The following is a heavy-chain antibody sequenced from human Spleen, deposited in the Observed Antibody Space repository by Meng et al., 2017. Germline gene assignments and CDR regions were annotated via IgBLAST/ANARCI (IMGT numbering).Heavy chain of an antibody. CDR1: GFTFSSYA. CDR3: ARVVAAAGKQLDY. Sequence: GESLKISCAASGFTFSSYAMHWVRQAPGKGLEWVAVISYDGSNKCYADSVKGRFTISRDNSKNTLYLQMNSLRAEDTAVYYCARVVAAAGKQLDYWGQGTLVTVSS. V-gene: IGHV3-30*01. J-gene: IGHJ4*02. CDR2: ISYDGSNK. D-gene: IGHD6-13*01.